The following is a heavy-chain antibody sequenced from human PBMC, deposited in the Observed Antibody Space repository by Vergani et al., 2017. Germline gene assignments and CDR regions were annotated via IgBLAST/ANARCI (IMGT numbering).Heavy chain of an antibody. J-gene: IGHJ6*02. D-gene: IGHD1-1*01. Sequence: LEESGGGSVKPGGSLRLSCAASGFKFSDHYMSWIRQAPGKGLEWVSHISPGASTVSYTDSVTGRFTVSRDNDNNSLTLDMTTLRVEYTAVYYCAKNPXISTTRHYYAMDVWGQGTTVTVSS. CDR2: ISPGASTV. CDR3: AKNPXISTTRHYYAMDV. CDR1: GFKFSDHY. V-gene: IGHV3-11*04.